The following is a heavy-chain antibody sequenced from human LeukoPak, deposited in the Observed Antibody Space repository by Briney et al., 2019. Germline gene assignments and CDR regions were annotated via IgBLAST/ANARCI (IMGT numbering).Heavy chain of an antibody. CDR3: DV. J-gene: IGHJ6*03. CDR2: IYYSGNT. CDR1: GDSISTSNSY. V-gene: IGHV4-39*07. Sequence: SETLSLTCTVSGDSISTSNSYWGWIRQPPGKGLEWIGSIYYSGNTYYNASLKSRVTISVDTSKNQFSLKLSSVTAAGYYYYYMDVWGKGATVTISS.